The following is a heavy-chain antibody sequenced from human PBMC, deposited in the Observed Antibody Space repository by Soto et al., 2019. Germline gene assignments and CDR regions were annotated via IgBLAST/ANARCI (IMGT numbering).Heavy chain of an antibody. CDR1: GYTFTSYY. D-gene: IGHD5-18*01. J-gene: IGHJ5*02. CDR2: INPSGGST. Sequence: ASVKVSCKASGYTFTSYYMHWVRQAPGQGLEWMGIINPSGGSTSYAQKFQGRVTMTWDTSTSTVYMELSSLRSEDTAVYYCARDTAMVWFDPWGQGTLVTVSS. CDR3: ARDTAMVWFDP. V-gene: IGHV1-46*01.